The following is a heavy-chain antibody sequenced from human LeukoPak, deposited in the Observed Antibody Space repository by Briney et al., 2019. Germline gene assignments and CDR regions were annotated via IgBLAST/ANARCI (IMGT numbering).Heavy chain of an antibody. CDR1: GFQFSSFA. CDR3: ARDPAFDI. Sequence: GGSLRLSCVASGFQFSSFAMSWVRQAPGKGLEWVSVIYSGGSTYYADSVKGRFTISRDNSKNTLYLQMNSLRAEDTAVYYCARDPAFDIWGQGTMVTVSS. V-gene: IGHV3-53*01. J-gene: IGHJ3*02. CDR2: IYSGGST.